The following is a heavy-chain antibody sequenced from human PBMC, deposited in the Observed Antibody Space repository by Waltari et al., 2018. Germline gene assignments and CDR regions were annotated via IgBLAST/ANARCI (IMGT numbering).Heavy chain of an antibody. D-gene: IGHD2-2*02. Sequence: EVQLLESGGGLVQPGGSLRLSCAASGFTFSSYAMSWVRQAPGKGLEWVSAISGRGGSTYYADAVKGRFTISRDNSKNTLYLQMNSLRAEDTAVYYCAKAHVGYCSSTSCYTNYYYGMDVWGQGTTVTVSS. CDR1: GFTFSSYA. V-gene: IGHV3-23*01. CDR3: AKAHVGYCSSTSCYTNYYYGMDV. CDR2: ISGRGGST. J-gene: IGHJ6*02.